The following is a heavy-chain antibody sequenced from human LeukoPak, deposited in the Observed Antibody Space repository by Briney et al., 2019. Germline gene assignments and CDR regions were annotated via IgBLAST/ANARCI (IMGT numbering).Heavy chain of an antibody. J-gene: IGHJ4*02. V-gene: IGHV1-18*01. CDR2: VDGYTGNS. CDR3: ARGRGRSVTGDY. CDR1: GYTLSTYA. D-gene: IGHD5-24*01. Sequence: ASVKVSCKASGYTLSTYAISWVRQAPGQGLEWVGWVDGYTGNSKSAQKLQGRVTLTRDTSTNTAYMEMRSLRSDDTAVYYCARGRGRSVTGDYRGQGTLLTVSS.